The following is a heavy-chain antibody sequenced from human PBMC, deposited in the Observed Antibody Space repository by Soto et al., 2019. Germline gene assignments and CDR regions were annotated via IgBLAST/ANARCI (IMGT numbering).Heavy chain of an antibody. Sequence: RASVKVSCKASGGTFSSYAISWVRQAPGQGLEWMGGIIPIFGTANYAQKFQGRVTITADKSTSTAYMELSSLRSEDTAVYYCARGVYYYDSSGYYSSNHGDVWGQGTTVTVSS. J-gene: IGHJ6*02. CDR3: ARGVYYYDSSGYYSSNHGDV. CDR1: GGTFSSYA. D-gene: IGHD3-22*01. V-gene: IGHV1-69*06. CDR2: IIPIFGTA.